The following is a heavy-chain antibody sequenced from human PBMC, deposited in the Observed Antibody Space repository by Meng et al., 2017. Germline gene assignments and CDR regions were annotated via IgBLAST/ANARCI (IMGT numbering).Heavy chain of an antibody. CDR2: ISGDGSIT. V-gene: IGHV3-74*01. CDR3: LDEAPRSDY. CDR1: GVTFNNYW. Sequence: ERQWLESGGGYVRPGGSLRLTSAASGVTFNNYWMHWVRQVPGKGLVWVSRISGDGSITNYAGSVKGRFTISRDNAKNTLYLQMNSLRPEDTAVYYCLDEAPRSDYWGQGSLVTVS. J-gene: IGHJ4*02. D-gene: IGHD1-1*01.